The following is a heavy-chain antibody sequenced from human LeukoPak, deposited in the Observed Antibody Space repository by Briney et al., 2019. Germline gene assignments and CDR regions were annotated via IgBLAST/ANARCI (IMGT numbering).Heavy chain of an antibody. V-gene: IGHV1-18*01. CDR2: ISAYNGNT. Sequence: ASVKVSCKASGYAFTSYGIRWVRQAPGQGLEWMGWISAYNGNTNYAQKLQGRVTMTTDTSTSTAYMELRSLRSDDTAVYYCARDSTVTTSYYYYGMDVWGQGTTVTVSS. CDR3: ARDSTVTTSYYYYGMDV. J-gene: IGHJ6*02. D-gene: IGHD4-17*01. CDR1: GYAFTSYG.